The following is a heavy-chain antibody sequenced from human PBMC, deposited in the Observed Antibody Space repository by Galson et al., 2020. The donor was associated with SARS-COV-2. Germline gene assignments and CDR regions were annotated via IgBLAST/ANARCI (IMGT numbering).Heavy chain of an antibody. V-gene: IGHV4-30-4*01. J-gene: IGHJ4*02. CDR3: ARVVRGAGYFDY. CDR2: IYYSGST. Sequence: ASETLSLTCTVSGGSISSGDYYWSWIRQPPGKGLEWIGYIYYSGSTYYNPSLKSRVTISVDTSKNQFSLKLSSVTAADTAVYYCARVVRGAGYFDYWGQGTLVTVSS. D-gene: IGHD3-10*01. CDR1: GGSISSGDYY.